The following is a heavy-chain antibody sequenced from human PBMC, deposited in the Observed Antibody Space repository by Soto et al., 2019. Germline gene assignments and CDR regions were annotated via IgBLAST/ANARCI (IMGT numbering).Heavy chain of an antibody. V-gene: IGHV4-30-4*01. Sequence: SETLSLTCTVSGGSISSGDYYWSWIHQPPGKGLEWIGYIYYSGSTYYNPSLKSRVTISVDTSKNQFSLKLSSVTAADTAVYYCARVGSSWSYYFDYWGQGTLVTVSS. CDR1: GGSISSGDYY. J-gene: IGHJ4*02. CDR3: ARVGSSWSYYFDY. CDR2: IYYSGST. D-gene: IGHD6-13*01.